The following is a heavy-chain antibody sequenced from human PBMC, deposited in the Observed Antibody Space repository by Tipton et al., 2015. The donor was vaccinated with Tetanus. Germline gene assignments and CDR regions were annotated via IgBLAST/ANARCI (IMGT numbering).Heavy chain of an antibody. CDR1: GFTFDDYA. CDR3: AKDSVAGGVANFDY. V-gene: IGHV3-9*01. J-gene: IGHJ4*02. D-gene: IGHD2-15*01. Sequence: AVSGFTFDDYAMHWVRQAPGKGLEWVSSIGWKSGGIAYADSVKGRFTISRDNAKNFLYLQMNSLRPEDTALYYCAKDSVAGGVANFDYWGQGTLVTVAS. CDR2: IGWKSGGI.